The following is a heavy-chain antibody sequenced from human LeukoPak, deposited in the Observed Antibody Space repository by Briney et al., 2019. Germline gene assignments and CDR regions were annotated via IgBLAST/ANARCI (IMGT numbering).Heavy chain of an antibody. V-gene: IGHV3-30-3*01. CDR1: GFTFNNYA. CDR3: AXERRGYTPEY. Sequence: GGSLRLSCAPSGFTFNNYAMHWVRQAPGKGLEWVSLITFDGSAESYADSVKGRFTISRDNSKNMLYLQMDSLRLEDTAVYYCAXERRGYTPEYWGQGTLVTVSS. CDR2: ITFDGSAE. J-gene: IGHJ4*02. D-gene: IGHD5-18*01.